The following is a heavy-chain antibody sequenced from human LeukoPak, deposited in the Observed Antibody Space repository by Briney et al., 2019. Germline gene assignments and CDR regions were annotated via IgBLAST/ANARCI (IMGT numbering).Heavy chain of an antibody. CDR2: ISGSGGST. D-gene: IGHD4-17*01. Sequence: PGGSLRLSCEASGFTFSSYAMSWVRQAPGKGLEWVSAISGSGGSTYYADSVKGRFTISRDNSKNTLYLQMNSLRAEDTAVYYCASHDYGDYGLGFVDYWGQGTLVTVSS. V-gene: IGHV3-23*01. J-gene: IGHJ4*02. CDR1: GFTFSSYA. CDR3: ASHDYGDYGLGFVDY.